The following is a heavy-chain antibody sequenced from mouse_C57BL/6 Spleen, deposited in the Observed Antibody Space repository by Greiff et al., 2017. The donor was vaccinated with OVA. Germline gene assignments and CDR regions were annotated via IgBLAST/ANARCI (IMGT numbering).Heavy chain of an antibody. CDR1: GYAFSSYW. Sequence: QVQLQQSGAELVKPGASVKISCKASGYAFSSYWMNWVKRRPGKGLEWIGQIYPGDGDTNYNGKFKGKATLTADKSSSTAYMQLSSLTSEDSAVYFCARGEVLHRYWGQGTLVTVSA. CDR3: ARGEVLHRY. CDR2: IYPGDGDT. D-gene: IGHD1-1*01. V-gene: IGHV1-80*01. J-gene: IGHJ3*01.